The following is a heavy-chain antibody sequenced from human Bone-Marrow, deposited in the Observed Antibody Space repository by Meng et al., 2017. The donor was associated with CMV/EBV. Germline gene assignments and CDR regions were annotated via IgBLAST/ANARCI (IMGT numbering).Heavy chain of an antibody. CDR3: AKSTRRYYYGMDV. CDR1: GFTFSSYE. CDR2: ISSSGSTI. V-gene: IGHV3-48*03. Sequence: LSLTCAASGFTFSSYEMNWVRQAPGKGLEWVSYISSSGSTIYYADSVKGRFTISRDNAKNSLYLQMNSLRAEDTAVYYCAKSTRRYYYGMDVWGQGTTVTVSS. D-gene: IGHD2-2*01. J-gene: IGHJ6*02.